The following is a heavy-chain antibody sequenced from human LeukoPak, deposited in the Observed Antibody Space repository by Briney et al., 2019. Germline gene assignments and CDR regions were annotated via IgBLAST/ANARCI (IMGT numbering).Heavy chain of an antibody. V-gene: IGHV3-15*01. Sequence: PGGSLRLSCAASGFTFSNAWMSWVRQAPGKGLEWVGRIKSKTDGGTTDYAAPVKGRFTISRDDSKNTLYLQMNSLKTEDTAVYYCTTGDYYDSSGSPDFDYWGQGTLVTVSS. D-gene: IGHD3-22*01. CDR3: TTGDYYDSSGSPDFDY. CDR1: GFTFSNAW. CDR2: IKSKTDGGTT. J-gene: IGHJ4*02.